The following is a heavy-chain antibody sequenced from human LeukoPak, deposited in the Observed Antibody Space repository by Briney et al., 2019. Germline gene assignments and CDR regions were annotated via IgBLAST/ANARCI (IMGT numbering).Heavy chain of an antibody. CDR2: IYYSGST. J-gene: IGHJ4*02. V-gene: IGHV4-39*01. Sequence: SETLSLTCTVSGGSISSSSYYWGWIRQPPGTGLEWIGSIYYSGSTYYNPSLKSRVTISVDTSKNQFSLKLSSVTAADTAVYYCASPPTTVTTLGGYYFDYWGQGTLVTVSS. D-gene: IGHD4-17*01. CDR3: ASPPTTVTTLGGYYFDY. CDR1: GGSISSSSYY.